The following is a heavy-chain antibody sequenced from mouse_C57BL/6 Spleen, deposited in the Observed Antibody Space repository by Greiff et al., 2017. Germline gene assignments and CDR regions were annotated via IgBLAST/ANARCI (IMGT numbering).Heavy chain of an antibody. CDR1: GYTFTSYW. Sequence: VQLQQPGAELVRPGSSVKLSCKASGYTFTSYWMDWVKQRPGQGLEWIGNIYPSDSETHYNQKFKDKATLTVDKSSSTAYMQLSSLTSEDSAVYCARDSYYGSSPYAMDYWGQGTSVTVSS. CDR2: IYPSDSET. CDR3: RDSYYGSSPYAMDY. V-gene: IGHV1-61*01. J-gene: IGHJ4*01. D-gene: IGHD1-1*01.